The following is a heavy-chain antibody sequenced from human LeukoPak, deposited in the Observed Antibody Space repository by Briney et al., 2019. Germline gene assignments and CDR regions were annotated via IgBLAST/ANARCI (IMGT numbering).Heavy chain of an antibody. V-gene: IGHV4-61*05. CDR3: ARGGYYGSGNDFRFDP. CDR2: IYYSGST. CDR1: GDSISTTTYY. D-gene: IGHD3-10*01. J-gene: IGHJ5*02. Sequence: SETLSLTCTVSGDSISTTTYYWGWIRQPPGKGLEWIGYIYYSGSTNYKPSLKSRVTISVDTSKNQFSLKMSSVTAADTAVYYCARGGYYGSGNDFRFDPWGQGTLVTISS.